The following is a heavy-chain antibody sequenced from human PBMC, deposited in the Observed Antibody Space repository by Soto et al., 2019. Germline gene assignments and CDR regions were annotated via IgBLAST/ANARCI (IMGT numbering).Heavy chain of an antibody. V-gene: IGHV4-61*08. CDR2: IFYSGNT. CDR3: ARNPLRLPFDS. Sequence: SETLSLTCTVSGGSVSSGGYSWSWIRQPPGKGLEWIGYIFYSGNTNYNPSLKSRVTISVDMSKNQFSLKLSSVAAADTAVYFCARNPLRLPFDSWGQGTLVTVSS. J-gene: IGHJ4*02. CDR1: GGSVSSGGYS.